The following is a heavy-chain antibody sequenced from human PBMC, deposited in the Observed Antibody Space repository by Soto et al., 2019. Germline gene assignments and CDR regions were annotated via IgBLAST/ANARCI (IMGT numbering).Heavy chain of an antibody. Sequence: QVQLQESGPGLVEPSQTLSLTCTISGGSISSGDYYWSWIRQHPGKGLQWIGYIYYSGSGYYNPSFKSRVTISVDTSKNQFSLKLSSVTAADTAVYYCATYCISPSHLPYYFDYWGQGTLVTVSS. CDR2: IYYSGSG. CDR3: ATYCISPSHLPYYFDY. CDR1: GGSISSGDYY. D-gene: IGHD2-2*01. J-gene: IGHJ4*02. V-gene: IGHV4-30-4*01.